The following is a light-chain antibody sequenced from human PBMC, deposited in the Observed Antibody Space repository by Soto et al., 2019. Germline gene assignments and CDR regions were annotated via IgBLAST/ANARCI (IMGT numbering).Light chain of an antibody. CDR3: TSYTSSSTVV. CDR1: SSDVGGYSY. Sequence: QSVLTQPPSASGSPGQSVTISCTGTSSDVGGYSYVSWYQQHPGKAPKLMIYEVSKRPSGVPDRFSASKSGNTASLTISGLQAEDEADYYCTSYTSSSTVVFGGGTKLTVL. CDR2: EVS. V-gene: IGLV2-8*01. J-gene: IGLJ3*02.